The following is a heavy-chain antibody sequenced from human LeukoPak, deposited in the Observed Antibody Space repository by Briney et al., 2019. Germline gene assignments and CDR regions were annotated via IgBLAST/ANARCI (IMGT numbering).Heavy chain of an antibody. V-gene: IGHV4-59*01. CDR1: GGSISSYY. Sequence: PSETLSLTCTVSGGSISSYYWSWIRQPPGKGLEWIGYIYYSGSTNYNPSLKSRVTISVDTSKNQFSLKLSSVTAADTAVYYCARAGYYGSGSYYAYYYYGMDVWGQGTTVTVSS. J-gene: IGHJ6*02. CDR2: IYYSGST. D-gene: IGHD3-10*01. CDR3: ARAGYYGSGSYYAYYYYGMDV.